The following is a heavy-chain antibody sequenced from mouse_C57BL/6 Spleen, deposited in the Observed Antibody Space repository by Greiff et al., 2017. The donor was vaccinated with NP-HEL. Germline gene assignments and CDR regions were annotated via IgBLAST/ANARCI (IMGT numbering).Heavy chain of an antibody. D-gene: IGHD1-1*01. CDR2: IYPSDSET. V-gene: IGHV1-61*01. Sequence: QVQLQQPGAELVRPGSSVKLSCKASGYTFTSYWMDWVKQRPGQGLEWIGNIYPSDSETHYNQKFKDKATLTVDKSSSTAYMQLSSLTSEDSAVYYCARRPVTTVVATFDYWGQGTTLTVSS. J-gene: IGHJ2*01. CDR3: ARRPVTTVVATFDY. CDR1: GYTFTSYW.